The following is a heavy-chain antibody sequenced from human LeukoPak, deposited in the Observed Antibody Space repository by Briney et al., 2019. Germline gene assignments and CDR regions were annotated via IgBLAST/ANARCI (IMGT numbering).Heavy chain of an antibody. V-gene: IGHV3-33*06. J-gene: IGHJ4*02. CDR2: IWYDGSNK. D-gene: IGHD3-3*01. CDR3: AKDDRSGYIGH. CDR1: GFTFSSYG. Sequence: GGSLRLSCAASGFTFSSYGMHWVRQAPGKGLEWVAVIWYDGSNKYYADSVKGRFTISRDNSKNTLYLQMNSLRAEDKAVYYCAKDDRSGYIGHWGQGTLVTVSS.